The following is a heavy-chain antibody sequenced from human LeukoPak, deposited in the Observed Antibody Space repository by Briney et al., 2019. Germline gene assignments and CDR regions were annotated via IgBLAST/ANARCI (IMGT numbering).Heavy chain of an antibody. CDR3: AKAGSTAWTAVDY. CDR1: GFRLNNNA. V-gene: IGHV3-23*01. Sequence: PGGSLRLSCAASGFRLNNNAMSWLRQAPGKGLEWVSSISNSGASTYYADSVKGQFTISRDNSKNTLFLQMNSLRADDTAVYYCAKAGSTAWTAVDYWGQGTLVTVSS. J-gene: IGHJ4*02. D-gene: IGHD2-2*01. CDR2: ISNSGAST.